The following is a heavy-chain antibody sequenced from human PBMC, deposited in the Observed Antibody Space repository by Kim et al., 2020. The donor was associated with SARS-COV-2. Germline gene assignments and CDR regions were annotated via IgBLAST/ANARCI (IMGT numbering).Heavy chain of an antibody. CDR1: GYSFTSYW. J-gene: IGHJ5*02. V-gene: IGHV5-10-1*01. CDR3: ARQGVATWRGGVGDWFDP. CDR2: IDPSDSYT. Sequence: GESLKISCKGSGYSFTSYWITWVRQMPGEGLEWMGRIDPSDSYTNYSPSFQGHVTISADKSISTAYLQWSSLKASDTAIYYCARQGVATWRGGVGDWFDPWGQGTLVTVSS. D-gene: IGHD5-12*01.